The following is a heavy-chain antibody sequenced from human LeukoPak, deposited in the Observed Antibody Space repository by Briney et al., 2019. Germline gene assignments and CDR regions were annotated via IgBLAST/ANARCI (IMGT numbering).Heavy chain of an antibody. CDR2: ISAYNGNT. D-gene: IGHD3-22*01. CDR1: GYTFTSYG. Sequence: ASGKVSCKASGYTFTSYGISWVRQAPGQGLEWMGLISAYNGNTNYAQKLQGRVTMTTDTSTSTDYMELRSLRSDDTAVYYCAILGDYYDSSGYYYGFDYWGQGTLVTVSS. V-gene: IGHV1-18*01. J-gene: IGHJ4*02. CDR3: AILGDYYDSSGYYYGFDY.